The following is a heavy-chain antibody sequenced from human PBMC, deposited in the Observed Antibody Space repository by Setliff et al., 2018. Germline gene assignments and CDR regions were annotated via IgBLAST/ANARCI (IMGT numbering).Heavy chain of an antibody. CDR3: ARQAVAGNDAFDI. V-gene: IGHV5-51*01. CDR2: IYPGDSDT. Sequence: PGESLKISCKGSGYSFTSYWIGWVRQMPVKGLEWMGIIYPGDSDTRYSPSFQGQVTISADKSISTAYLQWSSLKASDTAMYYCARQAVAGNDAFDIWGQGTMVTVSS. J-gene: IGHJ3*02. CDR1: GYSFTSYW. D-gene: IGHD6-19*01.